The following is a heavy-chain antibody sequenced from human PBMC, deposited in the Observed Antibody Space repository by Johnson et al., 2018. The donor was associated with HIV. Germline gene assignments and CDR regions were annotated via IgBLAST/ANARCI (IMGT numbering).Heavy chain of an antibody. CDR3: ARSLRGSGEGDAFDI. Sequence: QVQLVESGGGVVQPGRSLRLSCAASGFTFSSYAMHWVRQAPGKGLEWVAVISYDGSNKYYADSVKGRFTISRDNSKNTLYLQMNSLRAEDTAVYYCARSLRGSGEGDAFDIWGQGTMVTVSS. D-gene: IGHD1-26*01. CDR2: ISYDGSNK. V-gene: IGHV3-30-3*01. CDR1: GFTFSSYA. J-gene: IGHJ3*02.